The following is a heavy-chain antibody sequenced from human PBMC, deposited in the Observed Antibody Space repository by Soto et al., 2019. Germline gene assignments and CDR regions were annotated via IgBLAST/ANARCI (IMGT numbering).Heavy chain of an antibody. CDR3: GRWGVDTAMVTEWFDP. Sequence: PSETLSLTCTVSGGSINSYYWSWIRQPPGKGLEWIGYIYYSGSTNYNPSLKSRVTMSVDTSKNQFSLKLSSVTAADTAVYYCGRWGVDTAMVTEWFDPWGQGTLVTVSS. D-gene: IGHD5-18*01. CDR2: IYYSGST. CDR1: GGSINSYY. J-gene: IGHJ5*02. V-gene: IGHV4-59*08.